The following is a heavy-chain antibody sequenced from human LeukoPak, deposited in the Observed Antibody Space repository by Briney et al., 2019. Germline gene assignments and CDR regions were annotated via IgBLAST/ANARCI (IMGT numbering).Heavy chain of an antibody. D-gene: IGHD3-10*01. Sequence: ASVKVSCKASGYTFTDYHMHWVRQAPGQGLEWMGWINPNSGGTNYAQKFQGRVTMTGDTSINTAYMELSRLTSDDTAVYYCSRDRGYYDSGNYPTDYWGQGTLVTVSS. CDR1: GYTFTDYH. V-gene: IGHV1-2*02. CDR2: INPNSGGT. J-gene: IGHJ4*02. CDR3: SRDRGYYDSGNYPTDY.